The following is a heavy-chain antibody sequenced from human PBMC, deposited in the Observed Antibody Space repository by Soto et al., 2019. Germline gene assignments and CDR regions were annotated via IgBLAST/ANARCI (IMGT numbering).Heavy chain of an antibody. J-gene: IGHJ4*02. D-gene: IGHD3-10*01. V-gene: IGHV3-23*01. CDR3: AKGRGVSGSLTHRIDF. CDR2: ISGGGDTK. Sequence: EVQLLESGGGLVQPGGSLRLSCVASGFTFNTYGMTWVRQAPGKGLEWVSAISGGGDTKSYADSVKGRFTVSKDGSKNTLYLQMSSLRADDTDLDYCAKGRGVSGSLTHRIDFWGQGTLVTVSS. CDR1: GFTFNTYG.